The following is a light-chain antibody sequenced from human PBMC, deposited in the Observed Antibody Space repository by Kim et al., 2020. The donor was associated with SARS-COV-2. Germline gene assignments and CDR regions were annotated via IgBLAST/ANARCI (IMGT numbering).Light chain of an antibody. CDR2: DVS. CDR1: SSDVGGYNY. J-gene: IGLJ1*01. Sequence: QSIHISCTGTSSDVGGYNYVSWYQQHPGQVPKLMIYDVSNRPSGVSNRFSGSKSGNTASLTISGLQAEDEADYYCSSYIRSSTNYVFGTGTKVTVL. CDR3: SSYIRSSTNYV. V-gene: IGLV2-14*03.